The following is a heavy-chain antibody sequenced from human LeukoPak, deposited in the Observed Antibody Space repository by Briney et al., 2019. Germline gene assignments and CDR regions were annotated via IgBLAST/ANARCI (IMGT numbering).Heavy chain of an antibody. CDR2: IYYSVST. CDR1: SGSISSGVYY. V-gene: IGHV4-31*03. CDR3: ARGVRWLQLSYFDY. J-gene: IGHJ4*02. D-gene: IGHD5-24*01. Sequence: SETLSLTCPVSSGSISSGVYYWSWIRQHPGKGLEWIGYIYYSVSTYYNPSLKSRVTISVDTSKNQFSLKLSSVTAADTAVYYCARGVRWLQLSYFDYWGQGTLVTVSS.